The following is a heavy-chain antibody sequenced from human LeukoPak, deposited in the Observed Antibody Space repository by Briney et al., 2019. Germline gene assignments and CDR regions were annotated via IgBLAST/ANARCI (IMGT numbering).Heavy chain of an antibody. D-gene: IGHD2/OR15-2a*01. CDR1: GFTFSSYS. CDR3: AREGPRGNSQFDY. CDR2: IITLSATYL. V-gene: IGHV3-21*01. Sequence: GGSLRLSCVASGFTFSSYSMNWVRQAPGRGLEWVSSIITLSATYLYYADSVKGRFTISRDNAKNSLYLQMDSLRAEDTAVYYCAREGPRGNSQFDYWGQGTLVTVSS. J-gene: IGHJ4*02.